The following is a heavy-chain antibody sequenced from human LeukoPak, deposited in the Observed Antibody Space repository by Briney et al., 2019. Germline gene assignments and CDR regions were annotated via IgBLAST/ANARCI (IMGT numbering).Heavy chain of an antibody. D-gene: IGHD3-10*01. CDR1: GGSISNTHYY. Sequence: SETLSLTCTVSGGSISNTHYYWGWIRQPPGKGLEWIGNIYYSGSSYYNPSLKSRVTISVDTSKNQFSLKLSSVTAADTAVYYCAGSITMVRGVDYWGQGTLVTVSS. CDR2: IYYSGSS. V-gene: IGHV4-39*07. J-gene: IGHJ4*02. CDR3: AGSITMVRGVDY.